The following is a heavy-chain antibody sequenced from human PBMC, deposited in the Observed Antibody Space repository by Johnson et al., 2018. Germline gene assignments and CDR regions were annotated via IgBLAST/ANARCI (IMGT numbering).Heavy chain of an antibody. V-gene: IGHV1-2*02. CDR3: ARGEYYYDSSGSNYYGMDV. J-gene: IGHJ6*02. CDR2: INPNSGGT. Sequence: QVQLVQSGAEVKKPGASVKVSCKAFGYTFTGYYMHWVRQAPGQGLEWMGWINPNSGGTNYAQKFQGRVTMTRDTSISTAYMELSRLRSDDTAVYYCARGEYYYDSSGSNYYGMDVWGQGTTVTVSS. D-gene: IGHD3-22*01. CDR1: GYTFTGYY.